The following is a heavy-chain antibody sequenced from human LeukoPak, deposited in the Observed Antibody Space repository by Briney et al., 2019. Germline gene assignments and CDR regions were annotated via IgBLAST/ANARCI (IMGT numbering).Heavy chain of an antibody. CDR1: GGSISYYY. V-gene: IGHV4-59*12. D-gene: IGHD6-13*01. J-gene: IGHJ5*02. CDR3: AKGGSSWYNWFDP. CDR2: IYYSGST. Sequence: SETLSLTCTVSGGSISYYYWSWIRQPPGKGLEWIGYIYYSGSTNYNPSLKSRVTMSIDTSKNQFSLNLSSVTAVDTAMYYCAKGGSSWYNWFDPWGQGTLVTVSS.